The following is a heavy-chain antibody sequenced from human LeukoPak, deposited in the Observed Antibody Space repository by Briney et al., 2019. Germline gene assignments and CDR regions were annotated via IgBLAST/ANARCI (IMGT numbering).Heavy chain of an antibody. V-gene: IGHV3-15*01. CDR1: GFTFSNAW. CDR2: IKSKTDGGTT. Sequence: GGSLRLSCAASGFTFSNAWMSWVRQAPGKGLEWVGRIKSKTDGGTTDYAAPVKGRLTISRDDSKNTLYLQMNSLKTEDTAVYYCLKYSSTWYGFGYWGQGTLVTVSS. J-gene: IGHJ4*02. CDR3: LKYSSTWYGFGY. D-gene: IGHD6-13*01.